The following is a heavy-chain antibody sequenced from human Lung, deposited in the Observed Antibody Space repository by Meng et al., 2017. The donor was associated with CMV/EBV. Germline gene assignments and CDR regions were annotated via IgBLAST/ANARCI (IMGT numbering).Heavy chain of an antibody. D-gene: IGHD6-13*01. V-gene: IGHV4-30-4*08. CDR2: IYDSRSGTT. CDR3: ANYRVGAGGQGS. CDR1: GASISSGYYH. Sequence: QVQLQESGPGPVKPSQTLSLTCTVSGASISSGYYHWSWIRQPPGKGLEYIGHIYDSRSGTTYYNPSLKSRVTISVDTSNNQFSLKVISVTAADTAVYYCANYRVGAGGQGSWGQGTLVTVSS. J-gene: IGHJ5*02.